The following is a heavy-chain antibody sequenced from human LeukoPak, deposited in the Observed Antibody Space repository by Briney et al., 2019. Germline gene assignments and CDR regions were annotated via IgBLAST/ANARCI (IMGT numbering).Heavy chain of an antibody. J-gene: IGHJ4*02. CDR1: GFTFSSYG. V-gene: IGHV3-30*02. CDR3: ARPTQRGYSYGPGDY. D-gene: IGHD5-18*01. Sequence: GGSLRLSCAASGFTFSSYGMHWVRQAPGKGLEWVAFIRYDGNNKYYADSVKGRFTISRDNSKNTLYLQMNSLRAEDTAVYYCARPTQRGYSYGPGDYWGQGTLVTVSS. CDR2: IRYDGNNK.